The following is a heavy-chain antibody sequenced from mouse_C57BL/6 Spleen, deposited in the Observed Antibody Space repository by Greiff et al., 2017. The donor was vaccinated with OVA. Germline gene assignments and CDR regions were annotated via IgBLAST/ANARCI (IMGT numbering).Heavy chain of an antibody. CDR3: AISYTTVVASYYAMDY. V-gene: IGHV1-50*01. D-gene: IGHD1-1*01. CDR2: IYPSDSCT. J-gene: IGHJ4*01. Sequence: VQLQQSGAELVKPGASVKLSCKASGYTFTSYWMQWVKQRPGQGLEWIGEIYPSDSCTNDNQKFKGKATLTVDTSYSTAYRQRSSRTSEVSAVYYCAISYTTVVASYYAMDYWGQGTSVTVSS. CDR1: GYTFTSYW.